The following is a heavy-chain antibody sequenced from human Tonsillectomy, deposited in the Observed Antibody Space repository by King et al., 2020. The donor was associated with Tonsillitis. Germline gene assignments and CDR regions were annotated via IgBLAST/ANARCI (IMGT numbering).Heavy chain of an antibody. Sequence: QLVQSGAEVKKPGESLKISCKGSGYSFTSYWIGWVRQMSGKGLEWMGIIYPGDSDTRYSPSFQGQVTISADKSISTAYLQWSSLKASDTAMYYCARRARVAAAGTAGYNSYYGMDVWGQGTTVTVSS. D-gene: IGHD6-13*01. V-gene: IGHV5-51*01. J-gene: IGHJ6*02. CDR3: ARRARVAAAGTAGYNSYYGMDV. CDR1: GYSFTSYW. CDR2: IYPGDSDT.